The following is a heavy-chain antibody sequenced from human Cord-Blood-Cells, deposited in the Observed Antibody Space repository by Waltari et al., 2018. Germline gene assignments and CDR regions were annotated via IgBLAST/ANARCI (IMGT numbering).Heavy chain of an antibody. CDR3: ARDSGGVTGYYYMDV. V-gene: IGHV1-69*01. CDR1: GGTFSRYA. D-gene: IGHD3-10*01. Sequence: QVQLVQSGAEVKKPGSSVKVSCKASGGTFSRYAISWVRQAPGQGLEWMGGIIPIFGTANDGQKFQCRVTITADESTSTAYMELSSLRSEDTAVYYCARDSGGVTGYYYMDVGGKGTTVTVSS. CDR2: IIPIFGTA. J-gene: IGHJ6*03.